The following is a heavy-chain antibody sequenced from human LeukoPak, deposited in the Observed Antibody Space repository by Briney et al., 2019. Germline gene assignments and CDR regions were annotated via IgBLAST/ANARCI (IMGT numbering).Heavy chain of an antibody. CDR1: GFTFNNYA. CDR3: AKGSSNSRPYYFDY. D-gene: IGHD2-2*01. CDR2: ISVDGGYT. Sequence: HPGGSLRLSCTASGFTFNNYAMSWVRQAPEKGLEWFSAISVDGGYTYHADSVKGRFTISRDNSKNTLHLQMNSLRAEDTAVYYCAKGSSNSRPYYFDYWGQGTLVTVSS. V-gene: IGHV3-23*01. J-gene: IGHJ4*02.